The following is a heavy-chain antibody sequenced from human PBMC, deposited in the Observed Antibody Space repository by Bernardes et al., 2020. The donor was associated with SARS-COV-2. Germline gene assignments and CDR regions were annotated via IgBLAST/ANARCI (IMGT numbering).Heavy chain of an antibody. CDR1: GYTFTSYG. V-gene: IGHV1-18*01. CDR2: ISAYNGNT. D-gene: IGHD2-2*01. Sequence: ASLKVSCKASGYTFTSYGISWVRQAPGQGLEWMGWISAYNGNTNYAQKLQGRVTMTTDTSTSTAYMELRSLRSDDTAVYYCARTDIVVVPLLWFGDPPPPNFDYWGQGTLVTVSS. J-gene: IGHJ4*02. CDR3: ARTDIVVVPLLWFGDPPPPNFDY.